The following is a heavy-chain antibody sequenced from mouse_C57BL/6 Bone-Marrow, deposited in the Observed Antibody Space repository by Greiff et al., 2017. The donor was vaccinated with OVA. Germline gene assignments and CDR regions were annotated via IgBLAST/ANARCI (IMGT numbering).Heavy chain of an antibody. V-gene: IGHV1-55*01. CDR3: ARKGRDYYGSRDAMDY. D-gene: IGHD1-1*01. CDR1: GYTFTSYW. J-gene: IGHJ4*01. CDR2: IYPGSGST. Sequence: QVQLKQPGAELVKPGASVKMSCKASGYTFTSYWITWVKQRPGQGLEWIGDIYPGSGSTNYNEKFKSKATLTVDTSSSTAYMQLSSLTSEDSAVYYCARKGRDYYGSRDAMDYWGQGTSVTVSS.